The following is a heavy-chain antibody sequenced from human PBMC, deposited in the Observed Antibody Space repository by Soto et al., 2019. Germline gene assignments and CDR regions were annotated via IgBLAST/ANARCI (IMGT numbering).Heavy chain of an antibody. J-gene: IGHJ1*01. V-gene: IGHV3-21*01. CDR3: VRSPKIGVRGAF. D-gene: IGHD3-16*01. CDR2: IKVGSSRI. CDR1: GFSFSAYN. Sequence: GGSLRLSCIGSGFSFSAYNMNWVRQAPGKGLEWVSSIKVGSSRIYQPDSMKGRFTITRDDARNSVYLQINSLRAEDTALYFCVRSPKIGVRGAFWGRGTQVTVSS.